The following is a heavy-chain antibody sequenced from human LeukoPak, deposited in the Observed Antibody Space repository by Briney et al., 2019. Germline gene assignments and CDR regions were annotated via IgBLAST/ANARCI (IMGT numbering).Heavy chain of an antibody. CDR1: GFTFDDYA. J-gene: IGHJ4*02. CDR3: AKGTGRNSSIAASGT. V-gene: IGHV3-9*01. D-gene: IGHD6-13*01. CDR2: ISWNSGSI. Sequence: GGSLRLSCAASGFTFDDYAMHWVRQAPGKGLEWVSGISWNSGSIGYADSVKGRFTISRDNSKNTLYLQVNGLRAEDTAVYYCAKGTGRNSSIAASGTWGQGTLVTVSS.